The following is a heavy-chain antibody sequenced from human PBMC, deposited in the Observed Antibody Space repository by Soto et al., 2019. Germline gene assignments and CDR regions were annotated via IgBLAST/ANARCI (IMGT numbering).Heavy chain of an antibody. V-gene: IGHV3-30*03. Sequence: QVQLVESGGGVVQPGRSLRLSCAASGFTFSSYGMHWVRQAPGKGLEWVAVISYDGSNKYYADSVKGRFTISRDNSKNTLYLQMNSLRAEDTAVYYCETITVEGGSYDYWGQGPLVTVSS. J-gene: IGHJ4*02. D-gene: IGHD1-26*01. CDR3: ETITVEGGSYDY. CDR1: GFTFSSYG. CDR2: ISYDGSNK.